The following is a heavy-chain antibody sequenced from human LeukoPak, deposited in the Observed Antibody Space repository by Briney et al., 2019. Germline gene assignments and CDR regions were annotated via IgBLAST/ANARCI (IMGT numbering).Heavy chain of an antibody. D-gene: IGHD3-22*01. J-gene: IGHJ4*02. CDR2: IYYSGST. Sequence: SETLSLTCTVSGGSISSGDYYRSWIRQPPGKGLEWMGYIYYSGSTYYNPSLKSRVTISVDTSKNQFSLKLSSVTAADTAVYYCARVNDSSGYSNYFDYWGQGTLVTVSS. CDR1: GGSISSGDYY. V-gene: IGHV4-30-4*01. CDR3: ARVNDSSGYSNYFDY.